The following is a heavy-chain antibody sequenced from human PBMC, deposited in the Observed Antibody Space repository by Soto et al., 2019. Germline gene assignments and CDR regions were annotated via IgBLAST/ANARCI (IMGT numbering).Heavy chain of an antibody. CDR2: IIPVFGTA. CDR3: ARAQFGPAAFGY. Sequence: GASVKVSCKASGGTFSSYAINWVRQAPGQGLEWMGGIIPVFGTANYAQKFQGRVTITADGSTSTAYMELSSLRSEDTAVYYCARAQFGPAAFGYWGQGTLVTVSS. D-gene: IGHD3-10*01. J-gene: IGHJ4*02. V-gene: IGHV1-69*13. CDR1: GGTFSSYA.